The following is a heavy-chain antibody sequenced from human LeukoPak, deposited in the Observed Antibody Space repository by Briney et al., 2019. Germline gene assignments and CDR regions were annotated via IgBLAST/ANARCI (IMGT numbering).Heavy chain of an antibody. Sequence: SETLSLTCTVSGGSISSYYWSWIRQPPGKGLEWIGYIYYSGSTNYNPSLKSRVTISVDTSKNQFSLKLSSVTAADTAVYYCARGSVSGYCSSTSCYPFDYWGQGTLVTVSS. J-gene: IGHJ4*02. CDR1: GGSISSYY. CDR3: ARGSVSGYCSSTSCYPFDY. V-gene: IGHV4-59*12. CDR2: IYYSGST. D-gene: IGHD2-2*01.